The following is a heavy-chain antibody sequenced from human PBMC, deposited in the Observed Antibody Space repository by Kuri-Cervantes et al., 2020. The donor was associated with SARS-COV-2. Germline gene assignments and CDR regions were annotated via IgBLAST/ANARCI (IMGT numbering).Heavy chain of an antibody. CDR1: GGSISSGGYY. D-gene: IGHD5-24*01. CDR3: ARLGLADGYNFYYYYYGMDV. V-gene: IGHV4-61*08. Sequence: GSLRLSCAVSGGSISSGGYYWSWIRQPPGKGLEWIGYIYYSGSTNYNPSLKSRVTISVDTSKNQFSLKLSSVTAADTAVYYCARLGLADGYNFYYYYYGMDVWGQGTTVTVSS. J-gene: IGHJ6*02. CDR2: IYYSGST.